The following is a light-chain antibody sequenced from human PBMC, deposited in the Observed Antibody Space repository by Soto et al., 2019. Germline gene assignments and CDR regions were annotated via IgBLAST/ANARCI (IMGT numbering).Light chain of an antibody. V-gene: IGKV1-5*03. Sequence: DIQMTQSPSTLSASVGDRVTITCRASQSISDWLSWYQQRPGKAPKLLIYKASTLESGVPSRSSGSGSGTEFTLTINSLQPDDFATYYCQQYSDLSWTFGQGTKVEFK. J-gene: IGKJ1*01. CDR3: QQYSDLSWT. CDR2: KAS. CDR1: QSISDW.